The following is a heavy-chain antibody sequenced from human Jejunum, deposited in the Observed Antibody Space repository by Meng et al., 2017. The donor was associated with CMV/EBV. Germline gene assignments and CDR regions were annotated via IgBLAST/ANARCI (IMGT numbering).Heavy chain of an antibody. CDR1: GGSIRSDDHY. CDR3: ARDPYGGNSGIDF. Sequence: TVYGGSIRSDDHYWSWIRQQPGKGLEWIGYIYYSGNTFYNPSLKSRVTMSVDTSKNQFSLKLSSVTAADTAVYYCARDPYGGNSGIDFWGQGTLVTVSS. D-gene: IGHD4-23*01. CDR2: IYYSGNT. J-gene: IGHJ4*02. V-gene: IGHV4-31*02.